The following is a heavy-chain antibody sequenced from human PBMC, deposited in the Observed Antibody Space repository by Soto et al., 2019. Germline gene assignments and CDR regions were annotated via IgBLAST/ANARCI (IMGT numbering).Heavy chain of an antibody. V-gene: IGHV3-53*01. CDR1: GFTVSSNY. D-gene: IGHD6-13*01. CDR3: ARDYSSSWSAHYYYYGMDV. Sequence: GGSLRLSCAASGFTVSSNYMSWVRQAPGKGLEWVSVIYSGGSTYYADSVKGRFTISRDNSKNTLYLQMNSLRAEDTAVYYCARDYSSSWSAHYYYYGMDVWGQGTTVTVSS. CDR2: IYSGGST. J-gene: IGHJ6*02.